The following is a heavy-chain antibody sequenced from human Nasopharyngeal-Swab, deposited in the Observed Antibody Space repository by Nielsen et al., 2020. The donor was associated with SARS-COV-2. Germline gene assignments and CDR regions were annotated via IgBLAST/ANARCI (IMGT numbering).Heavy chain of an antibody. CDR3: ARGSVYHTLLY. CDR1: GFSFRSYW. D-gene: IGHD3-3*01. V-gene: IGHV3-74*01. Sequence: GESLKISCAASGFSFRSYWMHWVRQAPGKGLVWVSCINSDGTTTRYADSVKGRFTVSRDNAKNTLYLEMNSLRADDTAVYYCARGSVYHTLLYWGQGTLVTVS. J-gene: IGHJ4*02. CDR2: INSDGTTT.